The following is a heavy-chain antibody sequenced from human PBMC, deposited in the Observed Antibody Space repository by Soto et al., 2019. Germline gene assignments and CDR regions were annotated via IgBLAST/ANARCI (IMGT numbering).Heavy chain of an antibody. J-gene: IGHJ6*02. D-gene: IGHD3-3*01. CDR2: IVVGSGNT. CDR3: AAVLRFLEWLPYYYYGMDV. V-gene: IGHV1-58*01. Sequence: SVKVSCKASGFTFTSSAVQWVRQARGQRLEWIGWIVVGSGNTNYAQKFQERVTITRDMSTSTAYMELSSLRSEDTAVYYCAAVLRFLEWLPYYYYGMDVWGQGTTVTVSS. CDR1: GFTFTSSA.